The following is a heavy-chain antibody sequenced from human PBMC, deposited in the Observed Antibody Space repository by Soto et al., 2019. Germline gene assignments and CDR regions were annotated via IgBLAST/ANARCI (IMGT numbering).Heavy chain of an antibody. J-gene: IGHJ4*02. Sequence: QVQLQESGPGLVKPSGTLSLTCAVSGGSISSSNLWTWVRQPPGKGLEWIGEIYHTGTTNYNPSLKSRVTISVDKSKNHFSLKLSAVTAADTAIYYCARSPRSTSAGRIDYWGQGILVTVSS. CDR2: IYHTGTT. CDR3: ARSPRSTSAGRIDY. V-gene: IGHV4-4*02. CDR1: GGSISSSNL. D-gene: IGHD6-6*01.